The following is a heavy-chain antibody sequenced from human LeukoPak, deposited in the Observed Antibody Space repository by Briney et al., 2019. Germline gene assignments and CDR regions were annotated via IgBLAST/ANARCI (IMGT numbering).Heavy chain of an antibody. CDR2: INHSGST. Sequence: PSETLSLTCAVYGGSFSGYYWSWIRQPPGKGLEWIGEINHSGSTNYNPSLKSRVTISVDTSKNQFSLKLSSVTAADTAVYYCARDDDYSNLIDYWGQGTLATVSS. J-gene: IGHJ4*02. CDR3: ARDDDYSNLIDY. CDR1: GGSFSGYY. D-gene: IGHD4-11*01. V-gene: IGHV4-34*01.